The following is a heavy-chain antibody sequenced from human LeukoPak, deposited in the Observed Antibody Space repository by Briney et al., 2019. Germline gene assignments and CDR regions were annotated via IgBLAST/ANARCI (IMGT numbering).Heavy chain of an antibody. CDR1: GFTFSSYE. D-gene: IGHD6-19*01. Sequence: WGSLRLSCAASGFTFSSYEMNWVRQAPGKGLEWVSYISSSGSTIYYADSVKSRFTISRDNAKNSLYLQMNSLRAEDTAVYYCARGGIAVAEFYFDYWGQGTLVTVSS. J-gene: IGHJ4*02. CDR3: ARGGIAVAEFYFDY. V-gene: IGHV3-48*03. CDR2: ISSSGSTI.